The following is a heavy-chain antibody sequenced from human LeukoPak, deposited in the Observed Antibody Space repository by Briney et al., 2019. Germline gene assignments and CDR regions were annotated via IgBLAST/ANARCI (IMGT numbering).Heavy chain of an antibody. V-gene: IGHV4-34*01. CDR1: GGSFSGYY. CDR3: ASRIVVPAAIASDY. Sequence: SSETLSLTCAVYGGSFSGYYWSWIRQPPGKGLEWIGEINHSGSTNYNPSLKSRVTISVDTSKNQFSLKLSFVTAADTAVYYCASRIVVPAAIASDYWGQGTLVTVSS. CDR2: INHSGST. J-gene: IGHJ4*02. D-gene: IGHD2-2*01.